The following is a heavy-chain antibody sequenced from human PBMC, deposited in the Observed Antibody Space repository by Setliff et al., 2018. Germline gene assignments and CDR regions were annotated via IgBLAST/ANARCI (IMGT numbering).Heavy chain of an antibody. CDR1: GFSFSIYA. D-gene: IGHD3-16*01. CDR3: GREGGEY. Sequence: WGSLRLSCAASGFSFSIYARSWVRQAPGKGLEWVAAINGSGGSTYYADSVKGRFTISRDNSKNTLYLQMKCPSAEDTAVYYSGREGGEYWGQGTLVTV. CDR2: INGSGGST. J-gene: IGHJ4*02. V-gene: IGHV3-23*01.